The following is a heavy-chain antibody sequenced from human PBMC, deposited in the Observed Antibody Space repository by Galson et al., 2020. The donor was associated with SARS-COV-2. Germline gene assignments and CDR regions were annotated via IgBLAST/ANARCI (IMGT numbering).Heavy chain of an antibody. D-gene: IGHD1-26*01. CDR3: ARALLYNGNYYWYFDL. Sequence: GESLKISCKGSGYSFTSYWIGWVRQMPGKGLEWMGIIYPGDSDTRYSPSFQGQVTISADKSIRTAYLQWSSLKASDTAIYYCARALLYNGNYYWYFDLWGRGTLVTVSS. CDR2: IYPGDSDT. CDR1: GYSFTSYW. V-gene: IGHV5-51*01. J-gene: IGHJ2*01.